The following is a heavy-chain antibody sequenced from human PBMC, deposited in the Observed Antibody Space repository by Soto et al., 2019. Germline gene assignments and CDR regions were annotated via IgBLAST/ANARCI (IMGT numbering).Heavy chain of an antibody. CDR3: ARGPYAEGIAAAGPYFAY. V-gene: IGHV1-46*01. J-gene: IGHJ4*02. CDR1: GYTFTSYY. D-gene: IGHD6-13*01. Sequence: QVQLVQSGAEVKKPGASVKVSCKASGYTFTSYYMHWVRQAHGQGLEWMGRINPSGGSTSYAQKFQGRVTMTRDTSTSTVYMELSSLRSEDTAVYYCARGPYAEGIAAAGPYFAYWCQGTLVTVSS. CDR2: INPSGGST.